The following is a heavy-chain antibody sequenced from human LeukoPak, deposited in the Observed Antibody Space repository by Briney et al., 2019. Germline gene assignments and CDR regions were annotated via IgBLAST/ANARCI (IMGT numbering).Heavy chain of an antibody. V-gene: IGHV1-8*01. J-gene: IGHJ6*02. CDR3: AIHRDYYGSGSYYSYYYYGMDV. CDR2: MNPNSGNT. D-gene: IGHD3-10*01. CDR1: GYTFTSYD. Sequence: GASVKVSCKASGYTFTSYDINWVRQAIGQGLEWMGWMNPNSGNTGYAQKFQGRVTMTRNTSISTAYMELSSLRSEDTAVYYCAIHRDYYGSGSYYSYYYYGMDVWGQGTTVTVSS.